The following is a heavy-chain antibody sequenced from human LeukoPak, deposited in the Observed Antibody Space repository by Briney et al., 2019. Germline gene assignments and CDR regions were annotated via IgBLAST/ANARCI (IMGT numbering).Heavy chain of an antibody. CDR1: GGSIYSSTYY. V-gene: IGHV4-39*01. CDR2: ISYSGGT. D-gene: IGHD2-2*01. CDR3: ARPVVRAATSGFDY. Sequence: SENLSLTCTVSGGSIYSSTYYWGWIRQRPGQVLEWIGSISYSGGTYYNQSLERRVTRSLITSKNQVSMRLTSVTAADTAVYYCARPVVRAATSGFDYWGQGTLVTVSS. J-gene: IGHJ4*02.